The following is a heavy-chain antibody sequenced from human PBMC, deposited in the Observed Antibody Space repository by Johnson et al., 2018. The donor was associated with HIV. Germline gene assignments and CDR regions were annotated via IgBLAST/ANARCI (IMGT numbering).Heavy chain of an antibody. CDR2: INWSGGST. Sequence: VQLVESGGGVVRPGGSLRLSCAASGFMFDDYGMSWVRQAPGKGPEWVSGINWSGGSTDYAESVKGRFTISSDNAKNTLYLQMNSLRVEDTAVYYCAKDRGSPGIPAAFDIWGQGTMVTVSS. CDR3: AKDRGSPGIPAAFDI. V-gene: IGHV3-20*04. CDR1: GFMFDDYG. J-gene: IGHJ3*02. D-gene: IGHD3-10*01.